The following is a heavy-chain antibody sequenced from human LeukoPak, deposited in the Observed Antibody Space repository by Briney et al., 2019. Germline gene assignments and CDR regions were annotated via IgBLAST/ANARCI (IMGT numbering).Heavy chain of an antibody. CDR1: GGSISSSGYY. V-gene: IGHV4-39*01. D-gene: IGHD5-18*01. CDR3: ARHLYSYGKSYFDY. Sequence: SETLSRTCSVSGGSISSSGYYWGWIRQPPGKGLEWTASIYYTGSTYDNPSLKSRVTISVDTSKNQFSLKLSSVTAADTAVYYCARHLYSYGKSYFDYWGQGTLVTVSS. J-gene: IGHJ4*02. CDR2: IYYTGST.